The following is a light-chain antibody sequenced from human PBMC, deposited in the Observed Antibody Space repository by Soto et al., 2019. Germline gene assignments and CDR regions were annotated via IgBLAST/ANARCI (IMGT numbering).Light chain of an antibody. V-gene: IGLV2-8*01. CDR3: TSYVGSSNVNWV. CDR2: EVS. CDR1: GNDVGAYNY. Sequence: QSVLTQPRSVSGSPGQSVTISCTGTGNDVGAYNYVSWYQHHPGKAPKLMIYEVSKRPSGVPDRFSGSKSGNTASLTVSGLQAEDEADYYCTSYVGSSNVNWVFGGGTKVTVL. J-gene: IGLJ3*02.